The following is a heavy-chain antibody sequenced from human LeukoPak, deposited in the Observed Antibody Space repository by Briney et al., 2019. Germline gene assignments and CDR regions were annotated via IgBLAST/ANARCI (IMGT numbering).Heavy chain of an antibody. V-gene: IGHV3-30*03. CDR3: ARCKPWLDRVAFDI. Sequence: PGGSLRLSCAASGFTFSSYGMHWVRQAPGKGLEWVAVIPYDGSNKYYADSVKGRFTISRDNAKNSLYLQMNSLRAEDTAVYYCARCKPWLDRVAFDIWGQGTMVTVSS. CDR2: IPYDGSNK. D-gene: IGHD3-10*01. CDR1: GFTFSSYG. J-gene: IGHJ3*02.